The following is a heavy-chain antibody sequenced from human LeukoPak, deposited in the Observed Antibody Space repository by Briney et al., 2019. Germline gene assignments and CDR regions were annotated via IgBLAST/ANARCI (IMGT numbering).Heavy chain of an antibody. CDR3: ARDRGITYYYDSSGFPGFDP. Sequence: SETLSPTCTVSGGSISSSSYYWSWIRQPPGTGLEWVGYIYYSGSTNYNPSLKSRVTISVDTSKNQFSLKLSSVTAADTAVYYCARDRGITYYYDSSGFPGFDPWGQGTLVTVSS. CDR2: IYYSGST. D-gene: IGHD3-22*01. J-gene: IGHJ5*02. CDR1: GGSISSSSYY. V-gene: IGHV4-61*01.